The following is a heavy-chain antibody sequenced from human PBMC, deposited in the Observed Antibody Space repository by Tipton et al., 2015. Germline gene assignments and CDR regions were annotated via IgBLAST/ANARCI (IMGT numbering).Heavy chain of an antibody. J-gene: IGHJ5*02. Sequence: TLSLTCTVSGGSITSYYWSWIRQPPGKGLEWIGYIYYSGREHQYNPFLKSRVTISVDTSKNQLSLNLSSVTAADTAVYYCARGVKRDSYGKGGWFDPWGQGNLVTVSS. D-gene: IGHD5-18*01. V-gene: IGHV4-59*01. CDR1: GGSITSYY. CDR3: ARGVKRDSYGKGGWFDP. CDR2: IYYSGREH.